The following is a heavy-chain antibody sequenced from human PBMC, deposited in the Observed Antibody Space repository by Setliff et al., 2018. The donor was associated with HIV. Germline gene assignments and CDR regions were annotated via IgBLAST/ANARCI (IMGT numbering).Heavy chain of an antibody. V-gene: IGHV4-34*01. D-gene: IGHD2-8*01. Sequence: SETLSLTCTVYGGSFSNYYTNWIRQPPGKGLEWIGELSPSGTTRSNPSLQSRVTISLDTSKNQFSLKLTSVTAADTAVYYCARGGTSSNWFDPWGQGTLVTVSS. CDR1: GGSFSNYY. CDR2: LSPSGTT. J-gene: IGHJ5*02. CDR3: ARGGTSSNWFDP.